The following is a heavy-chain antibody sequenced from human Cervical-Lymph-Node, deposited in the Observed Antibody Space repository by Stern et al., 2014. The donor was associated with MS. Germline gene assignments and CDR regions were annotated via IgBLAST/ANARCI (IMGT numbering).Heavy chain of an antibody. J-gene: IGHJ4*02. CDR1: GFTFTSCY. V-gene: IGHV1-2*02. CDR2: INANSGGT. Sequence: VQLVQSGAEVRRPGASVKVACKASGFTFTSCYMHWVRQAPGQGLEWTAWINANSGGTNSAQKFQGRVTMTRDTSISTVYMDLTGLTSDDTAIYYCARDMSTVTTPYFDYWGQGTLVTVPS. D-gene: IGHD4-17*01. CDR3: ARDMSTVTTPYFDY.